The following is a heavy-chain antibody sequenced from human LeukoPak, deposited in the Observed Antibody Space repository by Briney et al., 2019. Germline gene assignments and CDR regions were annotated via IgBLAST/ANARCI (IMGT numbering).Heavy chain of an antibody. Sequence: PSETLSLTCTASGVSFSTYYWTWLRQPAGKGLEWIGRIYSSGNTNYNPSLESRVTMSIDTSKNQFSLKLTSVTAADTAVYYCEREREILRGDAFDNWGQGTVVTVSS. CDR2: IYSSGNT. D-gene: IGHD5-24*01. CDR1: GVSFSTYY. V-gene: IGHV4-4*07. J-gene: IGHJ3*02. CDR3: EREREILRGDAFDN.